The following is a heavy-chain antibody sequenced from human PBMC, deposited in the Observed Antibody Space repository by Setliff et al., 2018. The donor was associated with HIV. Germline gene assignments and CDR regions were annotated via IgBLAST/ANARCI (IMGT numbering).Heavy chain of an antibody. CDR2: IIPIFGST. Sequence: SVKVSCKASGGTFSNYAISWVRQAPGQGLEWMGGIIPIFGSTKYAQKFQGRVTITADESTSTADMELSSLRSEDTAVYYCARDDHYYDSGSYYHYYYMDVWGKGTTVTVSS. CDR1: GGTFSNYA. D-gene: IGHD3-10*01. CDR3: ARDDHYYDSGSYYHYYYMDV. J-gene: IGHJ6*03. V-gene: IGHV1-69*13.